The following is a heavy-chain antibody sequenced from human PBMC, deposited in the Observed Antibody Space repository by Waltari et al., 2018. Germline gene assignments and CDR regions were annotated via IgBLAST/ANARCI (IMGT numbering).Heavy chain of an antibody. Sequence: QVHLHESGPGLVRPSETLSPTCGVSGGPINNYYWNWIRQTPGKGLEWIGYVHYGGSTDYNPSLKGRVTMSLDTSRNQFSLRLQSVTAADTAVYYCARGTAYYRPADVFEFWGQGTTVIVSS. CDR2: VHYGGST. J-gene: IGHJ3*01. D-gene: IGHD3-10*01. V-gene: IGHV4-59*01. CDR1: GGPINNYY. CDR3: ARGTAYYRPADVFEF.